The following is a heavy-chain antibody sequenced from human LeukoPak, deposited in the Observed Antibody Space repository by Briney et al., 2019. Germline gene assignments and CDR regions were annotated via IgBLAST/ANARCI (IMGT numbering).Heavy chain of an antibody. CDR2: INHSGST. CDR3: ARNTGIVGATKFDY. D-gene: IGHD1-26*01. CDR1: GGSFSGYY. Sequence: SETLSLTCAVYGGSFSGYYWSWIRQPPGKGPEWIGEINHSGSTNYNPSLKSRVTISVDKSKNQFSLKLSSVTAADTAVYYCARNTGIVGATKFDYWGQGTLVTVSS. V-gene: IGHV4-34*01. J-gene: IGHJ4*02.